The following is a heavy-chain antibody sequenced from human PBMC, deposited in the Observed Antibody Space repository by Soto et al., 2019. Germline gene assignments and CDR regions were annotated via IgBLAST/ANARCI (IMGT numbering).Heavy chain of an antibody. CDR3: AYLVHYDSSGYFDY. CDR2: IIPIFDSP. V-gene: IGHV1-69*01. J-gene: IGHJ4*02. Sequence: QVQLVQSGAEVQKPGSSVKVSCKTSGGTITDYGISWVRQAPGQGLEWMGSIIPIFDSPNYSQKFHDRLTLTADESTRTAYMELSSLRSDDTAVYYWAYLVHYDSSGYFDYWGQGTLVTVSP. D-gene: IGHD3-22*01. CDR1: GGTITDYG.